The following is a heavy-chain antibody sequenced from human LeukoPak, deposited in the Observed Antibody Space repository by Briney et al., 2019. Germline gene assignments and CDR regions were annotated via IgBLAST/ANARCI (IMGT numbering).Heavy chain of an antibody. CDR1: GYTFTSYD. CDR3: ARGLDTAMAEVTDY. V-gene: IGHV1-8*01. D-gene: IGHD5-18*01. CDR2: MNPNSGNT. J-gene: IGHJ4*02. Sequence: ASVKVSCKASGYTFTSYDINWVRQATGQGLEWMGWMNPNSGNTGYAQKFRGRVTMTRYTSISTAYVELSSLRSEDTAVYYCARGLDTAMAEVTDYWGQGTLVTVSS.